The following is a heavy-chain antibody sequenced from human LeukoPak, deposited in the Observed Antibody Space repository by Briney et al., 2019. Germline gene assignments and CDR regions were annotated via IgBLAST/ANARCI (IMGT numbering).Heavy chain of an antibody. D-gene: IGHD4-11*01. CDR2: LFYSGST. V-gene: IGHV4-59*01. CDR1: GGSIPSYY. J-gene: IGHJ4*02. Sequence: PSETLSLTCAISGGSIPSYYWSWIRQTPGKGLEWIGYLFYSGSTNYNPSLKGRITMSIDTSKNDFSLKLRSVTAADTAVYYCARGAYSNYLSVDYWGQGILVTVSS. CDR3: ARGAYSNYLSVDY.